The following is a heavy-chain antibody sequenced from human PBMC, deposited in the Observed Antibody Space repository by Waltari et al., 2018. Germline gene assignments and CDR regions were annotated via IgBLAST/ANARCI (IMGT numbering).Heavy chain of an antibody. D-gene: IGHD5-18*01. CDR1: GFTVSTTH. Sequence: EVDLVESGGGLVHPGGSLRLSWAASGFTVSTTHMTWVRQVPGRGLEWVSIIYPAGSTYNADSVEGRFTISRDVSKNMVHLQMNSLRPEDTAIYYCARARDEQTAMVYFDHWGQGTLVSVSS. CDR3: ARARDEQTAMVYFDH. CDR2: IYPAGST. J-gene: IGHJ4*02. V-gene: IGHV3-66*02.